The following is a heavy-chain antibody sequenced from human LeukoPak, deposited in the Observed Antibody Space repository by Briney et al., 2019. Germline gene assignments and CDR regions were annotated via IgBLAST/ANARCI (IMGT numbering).Heavy chain of an antibody. CDR1: GFTFSSYS. CDR3: ATTTEDDFWSGQVSYYFDY. D-gene: IGHD3-3*01. J-gene: IGHJ4*02. V-gene: IGHV3-21*01. CDR2: ISSSRSYI. Sequence: GGSLRLSCAASGFTFSSYSMNWVRQAPGKGLEWVSSISSSRSYIYYADSVKGRFTISRDNAKNSLYLQMNSLRAEDTAVYYCATTTEDDFWSGQVSYYFDYWGQGTLVTVSS.